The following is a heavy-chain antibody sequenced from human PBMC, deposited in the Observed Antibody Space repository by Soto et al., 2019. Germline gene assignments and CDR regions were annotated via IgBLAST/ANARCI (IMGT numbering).Heavy chain of an antibody. Sequence: KQSQTLSLTCAISGDSVSINSAAWNWIRPSPSRGLAWLGRTYYRSKWYNDYSVSVKSRITINPDTSKNQFSLQLNCVTPKDAAVYYCARGPYCDSSGYYYKEYYFDCWGQGTLVTVSS. V-gene: IGHV6-1*01. CDR3: ARGPYCDSSGYYYKEYYFDC. J-gene: IGHJ4*02. CDR2: TYYRSKWYN. D-gene: IGHD3-22*01. CDR1: GDSVSINSAA.